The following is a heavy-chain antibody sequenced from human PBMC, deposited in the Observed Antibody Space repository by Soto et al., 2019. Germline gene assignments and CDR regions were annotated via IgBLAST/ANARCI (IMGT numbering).Heavy chain of an antibody. CDR3: ARDRGHYFDL. V-gene: IGHV4-59*12. CDR1: GGSISKYY. Sequence: QVQLQESGPGLVKPSETLSLTCTVSGGSISKYYWCWIRQSPGKGLEWIGFIYYIGSTSYNPSLKSRVTMSVDTSKNQFSLRLTSVTAADTAVYYCARDRGHYFDLWGRGTLVTVSS. J-gene: IGHJ2*01. CDR2: IYYIGST.